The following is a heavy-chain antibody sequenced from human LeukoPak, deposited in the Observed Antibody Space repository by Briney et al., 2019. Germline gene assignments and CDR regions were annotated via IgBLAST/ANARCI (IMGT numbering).Heavy chain of an antibody. V-gene: IGHV1-69*05. CDR1: GGTFSSYA. CDR2: IIPIFGTA. Sequence: SVKVSCKASGGTFSSYAISWVRQAPGQGLEWMGRIIPIFGTANYAQKFQGRVTTTTDESTSTAYMELSSLRSEDTAVYYCARESIFGVVTTYNWFDPWGQGTLVTVSS. J-gene: IGHJ5*02. D-gene: IGHD3-3*01. CDR3: ARESIFGVVTTYNWFDP.